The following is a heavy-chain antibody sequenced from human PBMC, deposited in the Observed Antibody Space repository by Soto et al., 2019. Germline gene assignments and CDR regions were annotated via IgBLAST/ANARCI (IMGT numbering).Heavy chain of an antibody. D-gene: IGHD2-2*01. J-gene: IGHJ4*02. CDR1: GFTFSSYE. CDR3: ARDGTYCSSTSCYFDY. Sequence: GSLRLSCAASGFTFSSYEMNWVRQAPGKGLEWVSYISSSGSTIYYADSVKGRFTISRDNAKNSLYLQMNSLRAEDTAVYYCARDGTYCSSTSCYFDYWGQGTLVTVSS. CDR2: ISSSGSTI. V-gene: IGHV3-48*03.